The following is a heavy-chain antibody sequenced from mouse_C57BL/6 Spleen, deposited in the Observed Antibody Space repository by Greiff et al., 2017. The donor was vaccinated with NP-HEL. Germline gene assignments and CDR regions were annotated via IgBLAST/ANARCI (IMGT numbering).Heavy chain of an antibody. CDR1: GFTFSSYA. D-gene: IGHD2-1*01. CDR2: ISDGGSYT. CDR3: ARDNYPVPYYAMDY. Sequence: EVHLVESGGGLVKPGGSLKLSCAASGFTFSSYAMSWVRQTPEKRLEWVATISDGGSYTYYPDNVKGRFTISRDNAKNNLYLQMSHLKSEDTAMYYCARDNYPVPYYAMDYWGQGTSVTVSS. V-gene: IGHV5-4*01. J-gene: IGHJ4*01.